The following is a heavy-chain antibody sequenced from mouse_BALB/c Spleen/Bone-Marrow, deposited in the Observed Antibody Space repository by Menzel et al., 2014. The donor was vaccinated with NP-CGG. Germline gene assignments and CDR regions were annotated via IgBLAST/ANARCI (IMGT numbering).Heavy chain of an antibody. Sequence: QVQLQQFGAELVRPGASVKLSCKASGYTFTCYWINWVKQRPGQGLEWIGNIYPSDSYTNYNQKFKDKATLTVDKSSSTAYMQLSSPTSEDSAVYYCTRRDYAMDYWGQGTSVTVSS. J-gene: IGHJ4*01. CDR2: IYPSDSYT. CDR3: TRRDYAMDY. CDR1: GYTFTCYW. V-gene: IGHV1-69*02.